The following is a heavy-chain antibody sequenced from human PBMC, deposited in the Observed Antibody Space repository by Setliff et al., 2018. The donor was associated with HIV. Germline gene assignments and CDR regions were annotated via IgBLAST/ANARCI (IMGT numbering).Heavy chain of an antibody. D-gene: IGHD2-21*01. J-gene: IGHJ3*01. V-gene: IGHV3-48*03. Sequence: GGSLRLSCVVSGFTFSNYKNYEMHWVRQAPGKGLEWLSYISSSGSPIYYADSVKGRFTIFRDNAKKSLYLQMNSLRADDTAVYYCARGQFRLRPDSLDLWGHGTLVTVSS. CDR1: GFTFSNY. CDR3: ARGQFRLRPDSLDL. CDR2: ISSSGSPI.